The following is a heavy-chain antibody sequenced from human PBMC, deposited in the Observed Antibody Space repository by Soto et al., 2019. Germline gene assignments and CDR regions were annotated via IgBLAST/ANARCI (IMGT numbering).Heavy chain of an antibody. CDR1: GFTFSSYS. J-gene: IGHJ5*02. CDR3: ARSPTPNGFDP. V-gene: IGHV3-21*01. CDR2: ISSSSSYI. Sequence: EVQLVESGGGLVKPGGSLRLSCAASGFTFSSYSMNWVRQAPGKGLEWVSSISSSSSYIYYAASVKGRFTISRDNAKNSLYLQMNSLRADDTAVYYCARSPTPNGFDPWGQGTLVTVSS.